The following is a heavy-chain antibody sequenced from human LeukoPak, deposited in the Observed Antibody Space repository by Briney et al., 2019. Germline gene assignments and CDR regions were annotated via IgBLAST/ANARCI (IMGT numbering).Heavy chain of an antibody. Sequence: GESLKISCKGSGYSFTSYCIGWVRQMPGKGLEWMGIIYPGDSDTRYSPSFQGQVTNSADKSISTAYLQWRSLKASDTAMYYCARRSSVVPAVKFDYWGQGTLVTVSS. CDR3: ARRSSVVPAVKFDY. J-gene: IGHJ4*02. V-gene: IGHV5-51*01. CDR1: GYSFTSYC. CDR2: IYPGDSDT. D-gene: IGHD2-2*01.